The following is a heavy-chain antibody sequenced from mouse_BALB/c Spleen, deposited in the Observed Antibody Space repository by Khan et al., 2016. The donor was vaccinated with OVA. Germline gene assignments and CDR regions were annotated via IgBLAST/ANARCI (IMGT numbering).Heavy chain of an antibody. Sequence: QVQLQQSGAELVKAGASVKMSCKASGYTFTSYWMHWVKQRLGQGLEWFAETNPTNGRTYYNEKFKSKATLTVDKSSSTAYMLLSGPTCEDSAVYYCARIKKIVATYFDDWGQGTTLTVSS. CDR2: TNPTNGRT. CDR1: GYTFTSYW. CDR3: ARIKKIVATYFDD. D-gene: IGHD1-1*01. J-gene: IGHJ2*01. V-gene: IGHV1S81*02.